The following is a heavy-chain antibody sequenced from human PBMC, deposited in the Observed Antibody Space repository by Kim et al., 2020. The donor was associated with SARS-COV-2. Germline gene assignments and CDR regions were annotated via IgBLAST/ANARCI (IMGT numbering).Heavy chain of an antibody. J-gene: IGHJ4*02. D-gene: IGHD3-10*01. CDR2: INSGGDDR. CDR1: GFTFSTYS. Sequence: GGSLRLSCAASGFTFSTYSMSWVRQAPGEGLEWISSINSGGDDRYYADSVKGRFTISRDNSRDTVFLRMNGLRADDTALYFCARRSTGLGGFDYWGQGTL. CDR3: ARRSTGLGGFDY. V-gene: IGHV3-23*01.